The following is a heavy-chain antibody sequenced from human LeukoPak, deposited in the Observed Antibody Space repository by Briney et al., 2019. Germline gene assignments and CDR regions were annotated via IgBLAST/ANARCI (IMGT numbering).Heavy chain of an antibody. CDR3: ARLPSTPYNWFDP. CDR1: GGSFSGYY. V-gene: IGHV4-34*01. CDR2: INHSGST. Sequence: PSETLSLTCAVYGGSFSGYYWSWIRQPPGKGLEWIGEINHSGSTNYNPSLKSRVTISVDTSKNQFSLKLSSVTAADTAVYYCARLPSTPYNWFDPWGQGTLVTVSS. J-gene: IGHJ5*02. D-gene: IGHD2-15*01.